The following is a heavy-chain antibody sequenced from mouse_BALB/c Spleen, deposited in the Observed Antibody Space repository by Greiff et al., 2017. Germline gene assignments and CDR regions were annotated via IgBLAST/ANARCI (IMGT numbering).Heavy chain of an antibody. V-gene: IGHV1-54*01. J-gene: IGHJ3*01. CDR2: INPGSGGT. Sequence: VQLQQSGAELVWPGTSVKVSCKASGYAFTNYLIEWVKQRPGQGLEWIGVINPGSGGTNYNEKFKGKATLTADKSSSTAYMQLSSLTSDDSAVYFCARSMITTVAYWGQGTLVTVSA. D-gene: IGHD2-4*01. CDR1: GYAFTNYL. CDR3: ARSMITTVAY.